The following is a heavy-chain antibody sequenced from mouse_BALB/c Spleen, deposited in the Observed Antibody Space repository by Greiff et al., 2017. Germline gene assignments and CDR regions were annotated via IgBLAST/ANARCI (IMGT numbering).Heavy chain of an antibody. CDR1: GYSFTGYF. CDR3: AGYGTYYYAMDY. V-gene: IGHV1-20*01. Sequence: EVQLMESGPELVKPGASVKISCKASGYSFTGYFMNWVKQSHGKSLEWIGRINPYNGDTFYNQKFKGKATLTVDKSSSTAYMQLSSPTSEDSAVYYCAGYGTYYYAMDYWGQGTSVTVSS. D-gene: IGHD2-10*02. J-gene: IGHJ4*01. CDR2: INPYNGDT.